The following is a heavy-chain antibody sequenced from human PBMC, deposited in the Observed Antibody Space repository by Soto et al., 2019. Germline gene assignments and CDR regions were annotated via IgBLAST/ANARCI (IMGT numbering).Heavy chain of an antibody. J-gene: IGHJ4*02. D-gene: IGHD3-10*01. CDR3: ARARGYFDS. CDR1: GDSVSSNSAA. V-gene: IGHV6-1*01. CDR2: TYYRSKWYN. Sequence: SPTLSLTCAISGDSVSSNSAAWSWIRQSPSRGLEWLGRTYYRSKWYNEYAVSLKSRITINPDTSKNQFSLQLNSVTPEDTAVYYCARARGYFDSWGQGTLVTVSS.